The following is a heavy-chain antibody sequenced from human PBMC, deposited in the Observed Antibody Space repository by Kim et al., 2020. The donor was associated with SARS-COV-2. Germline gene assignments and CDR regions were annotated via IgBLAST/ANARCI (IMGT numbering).Heavy chain of an antibody. D-gene: IGHD3-9*01. V-gene: IGHV3-30*07. Sequence: VKGRFTISRDNSKNTLYLQMNSRRAEDTAVYYCARVYYDILTGYYYGMDVWGQGTTVTVSS. CDR3: ARVYYDILTGYYYGMDV. J-gene: IGHJ6*02.